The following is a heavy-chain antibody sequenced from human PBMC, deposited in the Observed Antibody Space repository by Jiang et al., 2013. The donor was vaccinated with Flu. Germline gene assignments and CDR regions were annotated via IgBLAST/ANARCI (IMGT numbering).Heavy chain of an antibody. CDR1: GFTVSRNY. V-gene: IGHV3-53*01. J-gene: IGHJ4*02. CDR3: ARALTWGKYGSNLYYFDY. CDR2: IYSDGTT. D-gene: IGHD7-27*01. Sequence: VQLLESGGGLIQPGGSLRLSCAASGFTVSRNYMSWVRQAPGKGLEWVSVIYSDGTTYYGDSVEGRFTISRDNSKNTLFLQMNSLRADDTAVYYCARALTWGKYGSNLYYFDYWGQG.